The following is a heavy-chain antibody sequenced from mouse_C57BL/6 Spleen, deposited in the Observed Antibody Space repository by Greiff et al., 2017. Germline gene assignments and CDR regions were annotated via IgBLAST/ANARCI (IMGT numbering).Heavy chain of an antibody. CDR3: TVDTTVFDY. CDR2: IRLKSDNYAT. J-gene: IGHJ2*01. V-gene: IGHV6-3*01. Sequence: EVQLVESGGGLVQPGGSMKLSCVASGFTFSNYWMNWVRQSPEKGLEWVAQIRLKSDNYATHYAESVKGRFTISRDDSKSSVYLQMNNLRAEDTGIYYCTVDTTVFDYWGQGTTLTVSS. CDR1: GFTFSNYW. D-gene: IGHD1-1*01.